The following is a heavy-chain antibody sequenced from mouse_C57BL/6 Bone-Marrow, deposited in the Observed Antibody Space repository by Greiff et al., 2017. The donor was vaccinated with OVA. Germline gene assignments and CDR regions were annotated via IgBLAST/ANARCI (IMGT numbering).Heavy chain of an antibody. CDR3: ARDRDYDYAMDD. Sequence: VQLQQSGPELVKPGASVKISCKASGYTFTDYYMNWVKQSHGKSLEWIGDINPNNGGTSYNQKFKGKATLTVDKSSSTAYMERRSLTSEDSAVYYCARDRDYDYAMDDWGQGTSVTVSS. D-gene: IGHD2-4*01. J-gene: IGHJ4*01. CDR2: INPNNGGT. V-gene: IGHV1-26*01. CDR1: GYTFTDYY.